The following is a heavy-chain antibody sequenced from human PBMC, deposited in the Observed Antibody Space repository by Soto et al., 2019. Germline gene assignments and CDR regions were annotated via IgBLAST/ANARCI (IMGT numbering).Heavy chain of an antibody. D-gene: IGHD2-21*02. CDR1: GFRFSTYS. J-gene: IGHJ6*02. V-gene: IGHV3-21*01. Sequence: GWSLKLSCEASGFRFSTYSMHWVRQAPGKGLEWVSSIGRRSDIYYADSVKGRFTISRDNAKNSVSLQMNSLRDEDTAVYYCAREETAWPLAYGLDVWGQGTTVTVSS. CDR3: AREETAWPLAYGLDV. CDR2: IGRRSDI.